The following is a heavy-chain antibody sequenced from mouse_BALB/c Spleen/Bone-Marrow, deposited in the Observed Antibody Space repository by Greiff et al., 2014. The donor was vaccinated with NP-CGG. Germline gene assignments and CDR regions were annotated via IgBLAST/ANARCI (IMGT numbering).Heavy chain of an antibody. V-gene: IGHV14-3*02. CDR1: GFNIKDTY. CDR3: AIYYYGSSGFAY. CDR2: IDPANGNT. J-gene: IGHJ3*01. Sequence: VHVKQSGAELVKPGASVKLSCTASGFNIKDTYMHWVKQRPEQGLEWIGRIDPANGNTKYDPKFQGKATITADTSSNTAYLQLSSLTSEDTAVYYCAIYYYGSSGFAYRGQGTLVTVSA. D-gene: IGHD1-1*01.